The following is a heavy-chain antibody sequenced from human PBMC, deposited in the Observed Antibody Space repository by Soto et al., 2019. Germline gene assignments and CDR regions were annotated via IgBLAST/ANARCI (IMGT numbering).Heavy chain of an antibody. CDR3: ASNHLGTTPYGMDV. V-gene: IGHV4-31*03. Sequence: SETLSLTCTVSGGSISSGGYYWSWIRQHPGKGLEWIGYIYYSGSTYYNPSLKSRVTISVDTSKNQFSLKLSSVTAADTAVYYCASNHLGTTPYGMDVLGQGTTVTVS. J-gene: IGHJ6*02. CDR1: GGSISSGGYY. D-gene: IGHD1-7*01. CDR2: IYYSGST.